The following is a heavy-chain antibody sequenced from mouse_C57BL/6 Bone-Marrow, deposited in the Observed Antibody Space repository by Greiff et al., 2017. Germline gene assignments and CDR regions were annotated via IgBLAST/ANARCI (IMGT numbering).Heavy chain of an antibody. J-gene: IGHJ3*01. CDR2: IWSGGST. Sequence: VKLVESGPGLVQPSQSLSITCTVSGFSLTSYGVHWVRQSPGKGLEWLGVIWSGGSTDYNAAFISRLSISKDNSKSQVFFKMHSLQADDTAIYYCASAYYYPFAYWGQGTLVTVSA. CDR3: ASAYYYPFAY. D-gene: IGHD1-1*01. CDR1: GFSLTSYG. V-gene: IGHV2-2*01.